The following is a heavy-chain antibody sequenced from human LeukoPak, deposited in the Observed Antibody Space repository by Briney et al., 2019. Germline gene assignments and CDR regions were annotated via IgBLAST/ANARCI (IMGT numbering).Heavy chain of an antibody. J-gene: IGHJ4*02. V-gene: IGHV3-7*03. CDR3: AKSSNAARPDY. CDR1: GFTFSTYG. CDR2: MRRDGNEI. D-gene: IGHD6-6*01. Sequence: GGSLRLSCSASGFTFSTYGMSWVRQAPGKGLEWVANMRRDGNEIYYLDSVRGRFTISRDNSKNTLYLQMNSLGAEDTAIYYCAKSSNAARPDYWGQGTTVTVSS.